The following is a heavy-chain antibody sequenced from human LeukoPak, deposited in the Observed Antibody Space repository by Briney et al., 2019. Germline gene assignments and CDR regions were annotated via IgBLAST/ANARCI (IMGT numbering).Heavy chain of an antibody. V-gene: IGHV3-7*01. Sequence: QPGRSLRLSCAASGFTFSNYWMSWVRQAPGKWPEWVANMRQDGDGKSYVDSVKGRFTISRDNAKNSLYLQMNSLRAEDTAVYYCARARDGYNSRYYGMDVWGQGTTVTVSS. CDR2: MRQDGDGK. J-gene: IGHJ6*02. D-gene: IGHD5-24*01. CDR3: ARARDGYNSRYYGMDV. CDR1: GFTFSNYW.